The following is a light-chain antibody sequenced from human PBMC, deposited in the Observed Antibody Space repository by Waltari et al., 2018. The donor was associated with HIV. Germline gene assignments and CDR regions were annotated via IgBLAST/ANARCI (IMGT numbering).Light chain of an antibody. CDR2: EVT. V-gene: IGLV2-23*02. Sequence: QSALTQPASVSGSPGQSITISCTGTSSDGESSTLVYWYQQHPGKAPKLMIYEVTKRPSGVSNRFSDSKSGNTASLTISGLQAEDEADYYCCSYAGSSTWVFGGGTKLTVL. CDR1: SSDGESSTL. CDR3: CSYAGSSTWV. J-gene: IGLJ3*02.